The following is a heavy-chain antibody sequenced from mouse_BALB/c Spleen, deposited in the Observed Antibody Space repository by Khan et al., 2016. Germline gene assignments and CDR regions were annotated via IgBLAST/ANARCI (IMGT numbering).Heavy chain of an antibody. V-gene: IGHV9-2-1*01. CDR1: GYTFTDYS. CDR2: INTETGEP. Sequence: LVESGPELKKPGETVKISCKASGYTFTDYSMHWVKPAPGKGLKWMGWINTETGEPTYADDFKGRFAFSLETSASTAYWQINNLKNEDTATYFRARDYRYGGYWGQGTTLTVSS. D-gene: IGHD2-14*01. J-gene: IGHJ2*01. CDR3: ARDYRYGGY.